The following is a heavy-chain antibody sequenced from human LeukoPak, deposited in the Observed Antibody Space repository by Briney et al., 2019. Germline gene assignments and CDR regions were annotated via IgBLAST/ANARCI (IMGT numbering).Heavy chain of an antibody. J-gene: IGHJ4*02. V-gene: IGHV4-59*01. D-gene: IGHD3-3*01. Sequence: SETLSLTCTVSGGSISSYYWSWIRQPPGKGLEWIGYIYYSGSTNYNPSLKSRVTISVDTSKNQFSPKLSSVTAADTAVYYCARATPDPTYYDFWSGYPRGPYYFDYWGQGTLVTVSS. CDR1: GGSISSYY. CDR2: IYYSGST. CDR3: ARATPDPTYYDFWSGYPRGPYYFDY.